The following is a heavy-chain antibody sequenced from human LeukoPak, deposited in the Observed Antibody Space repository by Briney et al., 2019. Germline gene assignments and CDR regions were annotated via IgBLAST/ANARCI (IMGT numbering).Heavy chain of an antibody. CDR3: AKDMGGPAYCGGDCYSRFFQH. CDR1: GFTFSNYA. J-gene: IGHJ1*01. V-gene: IGHV3-23*01. Sequence: GGSLRLSCAASGFTFSNYAMSWVRQVPGKGLDWVSALSGSGGVTYYTDSVKGRFTVSGDNSKNTLYLQMDSLRAEDTAVYYCAKDMGGPAYCGGDCYSRFFQHWGQGTLVTVS. D-gene: IGHD2-21*02. CDR2: LSGSGGVT.